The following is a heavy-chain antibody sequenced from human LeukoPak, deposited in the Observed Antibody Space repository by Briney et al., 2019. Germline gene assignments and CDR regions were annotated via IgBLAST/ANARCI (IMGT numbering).Heavy chain of an antibody. CDR3: ARHRQQLVNRRYNWFDP. J-gene: IGHJ5*02. V-gene: IGHV4-34*01. D-gene: IGHD6-13*01. CDR1: GGSFSGYY. CDR2: INHSGST. Sequence: PSETLSLTCAVYGGSFSGYYWSWIRQPPGKGLEWIGEINHSGSTNYNPSLKSRVTISVDTSKNQFSLKLSSVTAADTAVYYCARHRQQLVNRRYNWFDPWGQGTLVTVSS.